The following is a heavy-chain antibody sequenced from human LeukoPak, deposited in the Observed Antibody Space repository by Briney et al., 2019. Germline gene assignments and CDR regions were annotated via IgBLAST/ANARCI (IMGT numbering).Heavy chain of an antibody. D-gene: IGHD2-2*01. CDR1: VGTFLSYV. CDR2: IVPLFDST. CDR3: AEAPYYCGSTSCYYYYYMDV. J-gene: IGHJ6*03. V-gene: IGHV1-69*13. Sequence: SVTVSFKASVGTFLSYVFSWVRQAPGQGLEWMGGIVPLFDSTNYAQQFQGRVTITADESTSTVFMDLSSLTYEDTAVYYCAEAPYYCGSTSCYYYYYMDVWGNGTTVTVSS.